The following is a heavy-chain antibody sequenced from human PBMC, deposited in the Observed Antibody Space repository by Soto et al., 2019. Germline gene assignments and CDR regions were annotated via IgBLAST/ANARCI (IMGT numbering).Heavy chain of an antibody. Sequence: GGSLRLSCAASGFTFSSYAISFVRQAPGKGLEWVSSISGSGGTTYYADSVKGRFTISRDNSKNTLYLQMNSLRAEDTAVYYCAKLYAKASLDYGMDVWGQGTTVTVSS. D-gene: IGHD2-8*01. CDR2: ISGSGGTT. V-gene: IGHV3-23*01. CDR3: AKLYAKASLDYGMDV. J-gene: IGHJ6*02. CDR1: GFTFSSYA.